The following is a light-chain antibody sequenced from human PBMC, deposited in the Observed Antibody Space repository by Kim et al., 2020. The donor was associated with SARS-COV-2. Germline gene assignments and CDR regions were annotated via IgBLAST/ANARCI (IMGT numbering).Light chain of an antibody. V-gene: IGLV1-47*01. CDR1: ISNIGSNY. J-gene: IGLJ3*02. CDR3: AAWDDSLSGWL. CDR2: KNN. Sequence: QSVLTQPPSASGTPGQRVTISCSGTISNIGSNYVYWYQQLPGAAPKLLIYKNNQRPSGVPDRFSGSRSGTSASLAISGLRSEDEADYYCAAWDDSLSGWLFGGGTKLTVL.